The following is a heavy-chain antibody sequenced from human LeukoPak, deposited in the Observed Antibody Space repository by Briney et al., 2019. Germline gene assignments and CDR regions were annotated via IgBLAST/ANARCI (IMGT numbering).Heavy chain of an antibody. CDR3: ARAGYGDSDFDY. Sequence: SETLSLTRTVSGYSISSGYYWGWIRQPPGKGLEWIGSMYYSGSTYYNPSLKSRVTISVDTSKNQFSLKLNSVTAADTAVYYCARAGYGDSDFDYWGQGTLVTVSS. CDR1: GYSISSGYY. D-gene: IGHD4-17*01. CDR2: MYYSGST. J-gene: IGHJ4*02. V-gene: IGHV4-38-2*02.